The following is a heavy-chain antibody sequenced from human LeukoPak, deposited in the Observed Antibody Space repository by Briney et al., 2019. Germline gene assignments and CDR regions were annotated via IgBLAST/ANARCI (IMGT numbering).Heavy chain of an antibody. CDR2: ITSGSGYI. J-gene: IGHJ4*02. CDR1: GFTFSSAW. CDR3: ARDRSGYHLIDY. V-gene: IGHV3-21*01. D-gene: IGHD3-22*01. Sequence: GGSLRLSCEASGFTFSSAWMTWVRQAPGKGLEWVSSITSGSGYIYYADSVKGRFTISRDNAKNSLYLQMNSLGAEDTAVYYCARDRSGYHLIDYWGQGTLVTVSS.